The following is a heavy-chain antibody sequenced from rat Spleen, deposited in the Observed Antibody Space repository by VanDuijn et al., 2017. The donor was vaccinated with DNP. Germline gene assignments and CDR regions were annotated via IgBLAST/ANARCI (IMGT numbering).Heavy chain of an antibody. CDR3: VRDIEGY. CDR2: ITNTGGST. V-gene: IGHV5S13*01. J-gene: IGHJ2*01. CDR1: GLTFSNYG. Sequence: EVQLVESGGGLVQPGRSLKLSCVASGLTFSNYGMAWVRQAPTKGLEWVASITNTGGSTYYPDSVKGRFTISRDNAKNTLYLQMNSLRSEDTATYYCVRDIEGYWGQGVMVTVSS. D-gene: IGHD1-11*01.